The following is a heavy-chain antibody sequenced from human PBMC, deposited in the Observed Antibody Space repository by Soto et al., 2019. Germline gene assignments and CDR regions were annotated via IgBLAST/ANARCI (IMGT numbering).Heavy chain of an antibody. J-gene: IGHJ4*02. CDR1: GDSISSSTYY. V-gene: IGHV4-39*01. Sequence: QLQLQESGPGLVKPSETLSLTCTVSGDSISSSTYYWGWIRQPPGKGLEWIGSIYYTGSTYYNPSLKSRVTISVDTSKNQFSLKLSSVTAADTAVYYCASQAGYGGIKWAYFDYWGQGTLVTVSS. CDR3: ASQAGYGGIKWAYFDY. CDR2: IYYTGST. D-gene: IGHD4-17*01.